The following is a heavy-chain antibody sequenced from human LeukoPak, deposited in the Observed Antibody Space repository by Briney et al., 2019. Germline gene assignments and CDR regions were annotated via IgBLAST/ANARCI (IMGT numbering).Heavy chain of an antibody. CDR3: ARVYSSSSGKAFDI. D-gene: IGHD6-6*01. J-gene: IGHJ3*02. CDR1: GFTFSTYW. CDR2: IKQDGSET. Sequence: PGGSLRLSCAASGFTFSTYWMTWVRQAPGKGLEWVANIKQDGSETHFVDSVKGRFTISRDNAKNSLYLQMNSLRAEDTAVYFCARVYSSSSGKAFDIWGQGTMVTVSS. V-gene: IGHV3-7*01.